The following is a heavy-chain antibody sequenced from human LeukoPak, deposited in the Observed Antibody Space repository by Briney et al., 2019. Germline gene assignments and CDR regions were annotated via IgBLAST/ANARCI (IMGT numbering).Heavy chain of an antibody. CDR1: GFTFSNYA. J-gene: IGHJ4*02. CDR3: AKDDGDYAKGYYFDY. Sequence: GSLRPSCAVSGFTFSNYAMSWVRQAPGKGLEWVSALSIGGVNTYYADSVKGRFTISRDNSKNTLYLQMNSLRAEDTAVYYCAKDDGDYAKGYYFDYWGQGTLVTVSS. V-gene: IGHV3-23*01. D-gene: IGHD4-17*01. CDR2: LSIGGVNT.